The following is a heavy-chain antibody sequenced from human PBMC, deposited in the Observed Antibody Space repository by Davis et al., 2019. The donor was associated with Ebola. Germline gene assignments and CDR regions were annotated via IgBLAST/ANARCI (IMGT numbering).Heavy chain of an antibody. J-gene: IGHJ6*02. D-gene: IGHD6-19*01. CDR3: ARADALAGNKDSYYGLDV. V-gene: IGHV3-21*01. Sequence: GGSLRLSCAASGFAFNSYTMNWVRQAPGRGLEWVSSISPTSTYIYSAVSLRGRFTISRDNAKNSLFLQLNNLRAEDTAVYYSARADALAGNKDSYYGLDVWGQGTTVTVSS. CDR2: ISPTSTYI. CDR1: GFAFNSYT.